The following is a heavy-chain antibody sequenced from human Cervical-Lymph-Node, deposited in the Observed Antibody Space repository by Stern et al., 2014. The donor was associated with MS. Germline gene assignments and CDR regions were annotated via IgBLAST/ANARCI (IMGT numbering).Heavy chain of an antibody. CDR1: GSTFISYD. J-gene: IGHJ6*02. CDR2: TDPNNANT. V-gene: IGHV1-8*01. D-gene: IGHD5-18*01. Sequence: VQLLQSGSQVRKPGASVKVSCQASGSTFISYDIFWVRQATGQGLEGMGWTDPNNANTGHAQKFQGRVTMTRNISISTAYMELSSLRSDDTAVYYCVRGGFSYGYGLDAWGQGTAVIVSS. CDR3: VRGGFSYGYGLDA.